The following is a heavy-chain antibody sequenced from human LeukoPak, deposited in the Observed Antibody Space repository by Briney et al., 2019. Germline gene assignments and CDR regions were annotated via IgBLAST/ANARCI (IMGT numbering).Heavy chain of an antibody. V-gene: IGHV3-23*01. Sequence: GGSLRLSCAASGFTFSNYAMSWVRQAPGKGLEWVSAISGSGGSTYYADSVKGRFTISRDNSKNTLYLQMNSLRAEDTAVYYCARDGVMATIENYFDYWGQETLVTVSS. J-gene: IGHJ4*02. CDR3: ARDGVMATIENYFDY. CDR2: ISGSGGST. D-gene: IGHD5-24*01. CDR1: GFTFSNYA.